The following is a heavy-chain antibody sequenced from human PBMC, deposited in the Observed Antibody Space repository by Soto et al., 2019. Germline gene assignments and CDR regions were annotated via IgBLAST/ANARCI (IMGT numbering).Heavy chain of an antibody. CDR3: TKDSGARLEYFQD. J-gene: IGHJ1*01. D-gene: IGHD4-17*01. Sequence: QVLLVQSGAEVKKPGASVMVSCKTSGYTFTSYGISWVRQAPGQGLEWMGWITPLKGNTHYSQKFQGRVMMTTDTSTNTAYLEMRRLTSDDTAVYYCTKDSGARLEYFQDWGQGTLVTVSS. CDR1: GYTFTSYG. CDR2: ITPLKGNT. V-gene: IGHV1-18*01.